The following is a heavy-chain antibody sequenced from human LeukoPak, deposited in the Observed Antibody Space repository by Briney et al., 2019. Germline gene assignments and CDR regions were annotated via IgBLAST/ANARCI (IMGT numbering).Heavy chain of an antibody. D-gene: IGHD6-13*01. V-gene: IGHV3-74*01. CDR3: ARDSMSSPYFDY. J-gene: IGHJ4*02. CDR1: GFTFSSYW. CDR2: INTDGSST. Sequence: GGSLRVSCAASGFTFSSYWMHWVRQAPGKGLVWVSRINTDGSSTSYADSVKGRFTISRDNAKNTLYLQMKSLRAEDTAVYYCARDSMSSPYFDYWGQGTLVTVSS.